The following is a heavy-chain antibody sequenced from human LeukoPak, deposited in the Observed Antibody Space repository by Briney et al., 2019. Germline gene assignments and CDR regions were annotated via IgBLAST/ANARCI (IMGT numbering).Heavy chain of an antibody. CDR2: IYSGGST. J-gene: IGHJ4*02. Sequence: GGFLRLSCAASGFTVSSNYMSWVRQAPGKGLEWVSVIYSGGSTYYADSVKGRFTISRDNSKNTLYLQMNSLRAEDTAVYYCARDTRYSSGWSPTGPGYYFDYWGQGTLVTVSS. CDR1: GFTVSSNY. D-gene: IGHD6-19*01. CDR3: ARDTRYSSGWSPTGPGYYFDY. V-gene: IGHV3-66*01.